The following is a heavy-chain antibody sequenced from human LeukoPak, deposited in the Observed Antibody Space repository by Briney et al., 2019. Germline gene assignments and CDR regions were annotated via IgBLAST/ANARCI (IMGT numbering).Heavy chain of an antibody. CDR1: GYTFTGYY. CDR3: ARKVAGSYLEEYFDY. D-gene: IGHD3-10*01. CDR2: INPNSGGT. V-gene: IGHV1-2*06. J-gene: IGHJ4*02. Sequence: ASVKVSCKASGYTFTGYYMHWVRQAPGQGLKWMGRINPNSGGTNYAQKFQGRVTMTRDTSISTAYMELSRLRSDDTAVYYCARKVAGSYLEEYFDYWGQGTLVTVSS.